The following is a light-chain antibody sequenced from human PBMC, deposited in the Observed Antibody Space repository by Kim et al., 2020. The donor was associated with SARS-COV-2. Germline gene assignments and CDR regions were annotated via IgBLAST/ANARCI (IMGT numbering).Light chain of an antibody. CDR2: DAS. CDR1: QSVRSN. J-gene: IGKJ5*01. CDR3: QQYNDWPPLT. Sequence: LGERAPSACRASQSVRSNLAWYQQKPGQAPRLLIYDASNRATGIPVRFSGSGSGTEFTLTISSLQSEDFAVYYCQQYNDWPPLTFGQGTRLGIK. V-gene: IGKV3-15*01.